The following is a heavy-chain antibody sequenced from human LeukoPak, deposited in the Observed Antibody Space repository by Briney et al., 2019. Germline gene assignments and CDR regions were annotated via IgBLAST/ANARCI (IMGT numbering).Heavy chain of an antibody. CDR2: IYYSGST. CDR3: ARHLSSSTSWQYYYYYYMDV. V-gene: IGHV4-39*01. D-gene: IGHD2-2*01. CDR1: GGSISSSSYY. J-gene: IGHJ6*03. Sequence: SETPSLTCTVSGGSISSSSYYWGWIRQPPEKGLEWIGSIYYSGSTYYNPSLKSRVTISVDTSKNQFSLNLSSVTAAGTAVYYCARHLSSSTSWQYYYYYYMDVWGKGTTVTVSS.